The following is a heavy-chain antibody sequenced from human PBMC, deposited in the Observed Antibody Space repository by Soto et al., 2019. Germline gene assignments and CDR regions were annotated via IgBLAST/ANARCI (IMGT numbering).Heavy chain of an antibody. CDR1: GYTFTTYY. CDR2: INPSRGST. D-gene: IGHD7-27*01. Sequence: QVQLVQSGAEVKKPGASVKVSCKASGYTFTTYYMHWVRQAPGQGLEWMGVINPSRGSTSYAQKFQRRATITRDTSTSTVYLVLSSLRSEDTAVYYCAQLGFRVRGDYWGQGTLVTVSS. J-gene: IGHJ4*02. V-gene: IGHV1-46*03. CDR3: AQLGFRVRGDY.